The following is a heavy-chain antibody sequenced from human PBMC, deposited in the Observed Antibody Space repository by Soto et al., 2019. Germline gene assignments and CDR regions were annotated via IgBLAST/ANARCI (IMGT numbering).Heavy chain of an antibody. CDR3: ARAAVRNKAADYDFWSGYFDY. J-gene: IGHJ4*02. CDR1: GFTFSSYA. D-gene: IGHD3-3*01. Sequence: GGSLRLSCAASGFTFSSYAMHWVRQAPGKGLEWVAVISYDGSNKYYADSVKGRFTISRDNSKNTLYLQMNSLRAEDTAVYYCARAAVRNKAADYDFWSGYFDYWGQGTLVTVSS. CDR2: ISYDGSNK. V-gene: IGHV3-30-3*01.